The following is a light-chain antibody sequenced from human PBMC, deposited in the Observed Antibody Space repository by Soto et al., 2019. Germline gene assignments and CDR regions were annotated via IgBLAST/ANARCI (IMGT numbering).Light chain of an antibody. CDR3: QVWDSSSDNAV. J-gene: IGLJ7*01. CDR1: NIGSKS. V-gene: IGLV3-21*04. Sequence: SYELTQPPSVSVAPGKTARITCGGNNIGSKSVHWYQQKPGQAPVLVIYYDSDRPSGIPERFSGYNSGNTATLTISRVEAGDEDDYYCQVWDSSSDNAVFGGGTQLTVL. CDR2: YDS.